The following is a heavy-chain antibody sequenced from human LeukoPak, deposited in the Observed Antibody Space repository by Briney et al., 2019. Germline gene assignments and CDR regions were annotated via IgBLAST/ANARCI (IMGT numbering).Heavy chain of an antibody. Sequence: SETLSLTCAVYGGSFSGYYWSWIRQPPGKGLEWIGEINHSGSTNYNPSLKSRVTISVDTSKNQFSLKLSSVTAADTAVYYCARAITMVRGDAFDIWGQGTMVTVSS. V-gene: IGHV4-34*01. CDR1: GGSFSGYY. CDR2: INHSGST. D-gene: IGHD3-10*01. J-gene: IGHJ3*02. CDR3: ARAITMVRGDAFDI.